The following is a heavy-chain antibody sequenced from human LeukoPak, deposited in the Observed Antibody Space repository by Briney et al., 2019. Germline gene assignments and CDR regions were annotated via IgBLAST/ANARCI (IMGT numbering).Heavy chain of an antibody. D-gene: IGHD5-18*01. J-gene: IGHJ4*02. CDR2: IYYSGST. CDR3: ARARGYSYGYAPAPLDY. V-gene: IGHV4-59*01. CDR1: GGSISSYY. Sequence: PSETLSLTCTVSGGSISSYYWSWIRQPPGKGLEWIGYIYYSGSTNYNPSLKSRVTISVDTSKNQFSLKLSSVTAAVTAVYYCARARGYSYGYAPAPLDYWGQGTLVTVSS.